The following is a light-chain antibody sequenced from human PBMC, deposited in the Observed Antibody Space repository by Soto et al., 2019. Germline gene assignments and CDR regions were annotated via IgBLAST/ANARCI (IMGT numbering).Light chain of an antibody. Sequence: EIVMAQSPVTLSLSPGDTATLSCRASQSLGSDLAWYQQKPGQAPRLLIFGASARPTGIPARFSGTGSGTEFTLTISSLQSEDFALYYCQQYNDWPLTFGQGTKVDIK. V-gene: IGKV3-15*01. CDR2: GAS. J-gene: IGKJ1*01. CDR3: QQYNDWPLT. CDR1: QSLGSD.